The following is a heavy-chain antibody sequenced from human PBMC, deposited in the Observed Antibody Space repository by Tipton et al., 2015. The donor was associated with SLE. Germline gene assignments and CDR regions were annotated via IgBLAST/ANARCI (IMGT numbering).Heavy chain of an antibody. CDR2: IWYDGSNK. J-gene: IGHJ3*02. CDR1: GFTFSSYG. CDR3: AKGGGRGDGSLPEAFDI. D-gene: IGHD3-10*01. V-gene: IGHV3-30*18. Sequence: RSLRLSCAVSGFTFSSYGMHWVRQAPGKGLEWVAVIWYDGSNKYYADSVKGRFTISRDNSKNTLYLQMNSLRAEDTAVYYCAKGGGRGDGSLPEAFDIWGQGTMVTVSS.